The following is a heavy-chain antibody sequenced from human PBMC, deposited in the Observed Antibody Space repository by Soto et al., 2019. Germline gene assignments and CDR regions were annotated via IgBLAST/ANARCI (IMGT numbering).Heavy chain of an antibody. J-gene: IGHJ6*02. CDR3: ARGPRYDFWSGYGSYYYYYGMDV. CDR2: ISAYNGNT. D-gene: IGHD3-3*01. CDR1: GYTFTSYG. V-gene: IGHV1-18*01. Sequence: ASVKVSCKASGYTFTSYGISWVRQAPGQGLGWMGWISAYNGNTNYAQKLQGRVTMTTDTSTSTAYMELRSLRSDDTAVYYCARGPRYDFWSGYGSYYYYYGMDVWGQGTTVTVSS.